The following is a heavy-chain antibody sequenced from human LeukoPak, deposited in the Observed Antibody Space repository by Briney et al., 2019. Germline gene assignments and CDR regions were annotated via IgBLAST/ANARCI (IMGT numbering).Heavy chain of an antibody. CDR1: GFTFSSYA. CDR2: ISSNGGST. Sequence: GGSLRLSCAASGFTFSSYAMHWVRQAPGKGLEYVSAISSNGGSTYYANSVEGRFTISRDNSKNTLYLQMGSLRAEDMAVYYCARDNRGHGSGTFDYWGQGTLVTVSS. V-gene: IGHV3-64*01. CDR3: ARDNRGHGSGTFDY. D-gene: IGHD3-10*01. J-gene: IGHJ4*02.